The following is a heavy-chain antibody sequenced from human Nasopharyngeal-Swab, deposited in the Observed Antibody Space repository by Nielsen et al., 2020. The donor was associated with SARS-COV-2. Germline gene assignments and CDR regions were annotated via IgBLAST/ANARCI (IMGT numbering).Heavy chain of an antibody. Sequence: SETLSLTCAVSGGSISSGGYSWSWIRQPPGKGLEWIGYIYHSGSTYYNPSLKSRVTISVDRSKNQFSLKLSSVTAADTAVYYCASEWFGELDDYYYGMDVWGQGTTVTVSS. CDR3: ASEWFGELDDYYYGMDV. J-gene: IGHJ6*02. V-gene: IGHV4-30-2*01. CDR1: GGSISSGGYS. CDR2: IYHSGST. D-gene: IGHD3-10*01.